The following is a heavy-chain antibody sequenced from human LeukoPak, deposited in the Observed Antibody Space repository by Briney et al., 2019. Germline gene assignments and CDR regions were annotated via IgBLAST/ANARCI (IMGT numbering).Heavy chain of an antibody. V-gene: IGHV3-21*01. D-gene: IGHD1-1*01. CDR3: ARVKRGYNWNDELDY. Sequence: GGSLRLSCAASGFTFSSYSMNWVRQAPGKGLEWVSSISSSSSYIYYADSVKGRFTISRDNAKNSLYLQMNSLRAEDTAVYYCARVKRGYNWNDELDYWGQGTLVTVSS. J-gene: IGHJ4*02. CDR2: ISSSSSYI. CDR1: GFTFSSYS.